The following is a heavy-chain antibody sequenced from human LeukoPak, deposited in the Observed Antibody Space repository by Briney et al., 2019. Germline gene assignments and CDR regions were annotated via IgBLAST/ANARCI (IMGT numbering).Heavy chain of an antibody. D-gene: IGHD5-18*01. V-gene: IGHV1-8*01. CDR3: ARGGYSYGYLSFYYYYMDV. CDR2: MNPNSGNT. Sequence: VASVKVSCKASGYTFTSYDINWVRQATGQGLEWMGWMNPNSGNTGYAQKFQGRVTMTRNTSKSTAYMELSSLRSEDTAVYYCARGGYSYGYLSFYYYYMDVWGKGTTVTVSS. CDR1: GYTFTSYD. J-gene: IGHJ6*03.